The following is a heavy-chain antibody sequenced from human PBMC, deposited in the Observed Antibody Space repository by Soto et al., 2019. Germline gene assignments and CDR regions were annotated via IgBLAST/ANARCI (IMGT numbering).Heavy chain of an antibody. Sequence: VASVKVSCKVSGYTLTELSMHWVLQAPGKGLEWMGGFDPEDGETIYAQKFQGRVTMTEDTSTDTAYMELSSLRSEDTAVYYCATVNPRDYWFAVVYFDYWGQGXLVTVYS. V-gene: IGHV1-24*01. J-gene: IGHJ4*02. CDR3: ATVNPRDYWFAVVYFDY. CDR1: GYTLTELS. D-gene: IGHD3-10*01. CDR2: FDPEDGET.